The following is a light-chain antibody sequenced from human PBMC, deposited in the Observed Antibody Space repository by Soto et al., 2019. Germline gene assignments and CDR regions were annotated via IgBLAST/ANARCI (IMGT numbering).Light chain of an antibody. CDR3: HQYSSSRRT. V-gene: IGKV3-20*01. CDR2: GAS. J-gene: IGKJ1*01. Sequence: EIVLTQSPGTLSLSPGERVTLSCRASQSVSSNFLAWYQQKPGQAPRLLIYGASNRAAGIPDRFSGSGSGTDFTLTISRLEPEDVAVYYCHQYSSSRRTFGQGTKVEIK. CDR1: QSVSSNF.